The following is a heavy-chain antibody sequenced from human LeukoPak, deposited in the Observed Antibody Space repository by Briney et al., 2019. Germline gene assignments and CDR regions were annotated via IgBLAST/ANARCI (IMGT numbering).Heavy chain of an antibody. CDR3: ARDRPSDYVWGSYRYRASDFDY. D-gene: IGHD3-16*02. Sequence: GGSLRLSCAASGFTFSSYAMSWVRQAPGRGLEWVSSISGSADSTYYAHSEKGRFTITRDNSKNTLSLQMNSLRAEDTAVYYCARDRPSDYVWGSYRYRASDFDYWGQGTLVTVSS. V-gene: IGHV3-23*01. CDR2: ISGSADST. CDR1: GFTFSSYA. J-gene: IGHJ4*02.